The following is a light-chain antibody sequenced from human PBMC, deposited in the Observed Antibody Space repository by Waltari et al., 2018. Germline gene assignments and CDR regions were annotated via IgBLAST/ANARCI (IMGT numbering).Light chain of an antibody. J-gene: IGLJ2*01. CDR2: DVT. CDR3: ASYTSSDSFVV. V-gene: IGLV2-14*03. Sequence: QSALTQPASVSGSPGQSITISCTGTSSDIGDYNFVSWYQHHPGEAPKLVIYDVTTRPSGISNRFSGSKSGNTASLTISGLQAEDEANYVCASYTSSDSFVVFGGGTKLTVL. CDR1: SSDIGDYNF.